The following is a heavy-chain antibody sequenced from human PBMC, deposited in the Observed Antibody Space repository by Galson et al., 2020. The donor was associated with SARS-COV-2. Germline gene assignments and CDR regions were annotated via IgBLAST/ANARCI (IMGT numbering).Heavy chain of an antibody. V-gene: IGHV3-33*01. J-gene: IGHJ4*02. D-gene: IGHD3-10*01. CDR3: ARDPSEDYFGSGSLDY. Sequence: GESLKISCAASGFIFSSYCMNWVRQAPGTGLEWVAVIWYDGSTLYYSDSVRGRFTISRDNSKNTLYLQMNSLRAEDTAVYYCARDPSEDYFGSGSLDYWGQGTLVTVSS. CDR1: GFIFSSYC. CDR2: IWYDGSTL.